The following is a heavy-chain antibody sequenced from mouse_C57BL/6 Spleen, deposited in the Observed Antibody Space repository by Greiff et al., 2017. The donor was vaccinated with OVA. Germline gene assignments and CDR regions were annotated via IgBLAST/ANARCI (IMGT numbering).Heavy chain of an antibody. D-gene: IGHD3-1*01. Sequence: EVKLQQSGPVLVKPGASVKMSCKASGYTFTDYYMNWVKQSHGKSLEWIGVINPYNGGTSYNQKFKGKATLTVDKSSSTDYMELNSLTSEDSAVYYCAIRADYFDYWGQGTTLTVSS. J-gene: IGHJ2*01. CDR1: GYTFTDYY. CDR3: AIRADYFDY. V-gene: IGHV1-19*01. CDR2: INPYNGGT.